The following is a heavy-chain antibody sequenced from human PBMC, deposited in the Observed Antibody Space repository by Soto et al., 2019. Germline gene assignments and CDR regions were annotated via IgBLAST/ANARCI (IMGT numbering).Heavy chain of an antibody. CDR1: GFTFSTYG. V-gene: IGHV3-33*01. Sequence: QVQLVESGGGVVQPGRSLRLSCAASGFTFSTYGMHWVRQAPGKGLEWVSIIWYDGSHTYYADSVKGRFTISRDNSRNTLYLQMNSLRAEDTAVYYCARGGSLRTYFYYFAMDVWGQGTTAAVSS. J-gene: IGHJ6*02. D-gene: IGHD3-3*01. CDR3: ARGGSLRTYFYYFAMDV. CDR2: IWYDGSHT.